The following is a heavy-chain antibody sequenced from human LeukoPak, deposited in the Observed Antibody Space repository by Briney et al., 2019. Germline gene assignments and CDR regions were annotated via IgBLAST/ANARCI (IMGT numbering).Heavy chain of an antibody. Sequence: GGSLRLSCAASGFTFSDSYMSWIRQAPGKGLEWVSYISTGGSTIYYADSVKGRFTISRNNAKNSLYLQMNSLRAEDTAVYYCARGNLFPAYWGQGTLVTVSS. V-gene: IGHV3-11*01. CDR1: GFTFSDSY. CDR3: ARGNLFPAY. J-gene: IGHJ4*02. CDR2: ISTGGSTI.